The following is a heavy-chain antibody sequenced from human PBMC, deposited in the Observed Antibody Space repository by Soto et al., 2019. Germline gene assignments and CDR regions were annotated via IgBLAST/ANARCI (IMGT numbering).Heavy chain of an antibody. CDR1: GGSISSSSYY. D-gene: IGHD1-26*01. J-gene: IGHJ4*02. V-gene: IGHV4-39*01. CDR2: IYYSGST. Sequence: TSETLSLTCTVSGGSISSSSYYWGWIRQPPGKGLEWIGSIYYSGSTYYNPSLKSRVTISVDTSKNQFSLKLSSVTAADTAVYYCGSYYVLYYFDYWGQGTLVTVSS. CDR3: GSYYVLYYFDY.